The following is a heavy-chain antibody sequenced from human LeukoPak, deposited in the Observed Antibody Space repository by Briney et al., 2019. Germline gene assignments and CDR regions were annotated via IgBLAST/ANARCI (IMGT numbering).Heavy chain of an antibody. V-gene: IGHV3-21*01. D-gene: IGHD6-13*01. CDR3: ARGPRNSSSYQYFQH. CDR1: GFTFSTYS. CDR2: ISSSSSYI. J-gene: IGHJ1*01. Sequence: GGPLRLSCAASGFTFSTYSMNWVRQAPGKGLKWASSISSSSSYIYYADSVKGRFTISRDNAKNSLYLQMNSLRAEDTAVYYCARGPRNSSSYQYFQHWGQGTLVTVSS.